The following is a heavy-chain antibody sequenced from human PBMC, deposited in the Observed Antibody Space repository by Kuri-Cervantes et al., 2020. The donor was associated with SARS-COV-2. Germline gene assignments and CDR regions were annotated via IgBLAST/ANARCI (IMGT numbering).Heavy chain of an antibody. V-gene: IGHV3-21*01. CDR1: GFTFSDYS. CDR3: ARVAGEGPIYYYYMDV. D-gene: IGHD1-1*01. CDR2: ISSSSGSYI. Sequence: GESLKISCAASGFTFSDYSMNWVRQAPGKGLEWVSSISSSSGSYILYTDSVKGRFTVSRDDAKNSLYLQMNSLRAEDSAVYYCARVAGEGPIYYYYMDVWGKGTTVTVSS. J-gene: IGHJ6*03.